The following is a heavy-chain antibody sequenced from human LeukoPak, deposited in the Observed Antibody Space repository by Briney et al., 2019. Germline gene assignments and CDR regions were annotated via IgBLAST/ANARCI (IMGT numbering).Heavy chain of an antibody. Sequence: PGGSLRLSCAASGFTFNTYWKTWVRQAPGKGLEWVANIKQDGSEKYYVDSVKGRFTISRDNAKNSLYLQMDSLRAEDTAVYYRARELTTQTKASCSGGNCLGYFDYCGQGTLVTVSS. CDR2: IKQDGSEK. J-gene: IGHJ4*02. D-gene: IGHD2-15*01. CDR3: ARELTTQTKASCSGGNCLGYFDY. CDR1: GFTFNTYW. V-gene: IGHV3-7*01.